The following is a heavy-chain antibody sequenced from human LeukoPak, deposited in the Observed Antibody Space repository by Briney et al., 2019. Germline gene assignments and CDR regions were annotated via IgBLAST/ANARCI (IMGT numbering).Heavy chain of an antibody. J-gene: IGHJ3*02. V-gene: IGHV3-30*02. CDR1: GFTFSSYG. CDR2: IRYDGSNK. CDR3: ARGVLSLRGRSFPGAFDI. D-gene: IGHD3-16*02. Sequence: GGSLRLSCAASGFTFSSYGMHWVRQAPGKGLEWVAFIRYDGSNKYYADSVKGRFTISRDNSKNTLYLQMNSLRAEDTAVYYCARGVLSLRGRSFPGAFDIWGQGTMVTVSS.